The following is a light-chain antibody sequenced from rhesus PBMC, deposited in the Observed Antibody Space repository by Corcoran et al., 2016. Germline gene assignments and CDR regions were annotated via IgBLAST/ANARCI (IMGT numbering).Light chain of an antibody. J-gene: IGKJ2*01. CDR2: AAS. CDR1: QGISSY. CDR3: QQHNSYPYS. V-gene: IGKV1-25*01. Sequence: DIQMTQSPSSLSASVGDRVTITCRASQGISSYLAWYQPKPGKASKYMIYAASPLQSGVPSRVSGRGSGTDFTLTISSLQPEDCATYYCQQHNSYPYSFGQGTKVEIK.